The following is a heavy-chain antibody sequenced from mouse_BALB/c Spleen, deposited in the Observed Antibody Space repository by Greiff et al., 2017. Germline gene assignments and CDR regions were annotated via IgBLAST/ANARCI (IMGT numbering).Heavy chain of an antibody. J-gene: IGHJ4*01. D-gene: IGHD2-2*01. CDR3: AKKGGYDEAMDY. CDR2: IWRGGST. Sequence: QVQLQQSGPSLVQPSQSLSITCTVSGFSLTSYGVHWVRQSPGKGLEWLGVIWRGGSTDYNAAFMSRLSITKDNSKSQVFFKMNSLQADDTAIYYCAKKGGYDEAMDYWGQGTSVTVSS. V-gene: IGHV2-5-1*01. CDR1: GFSLTSYG.